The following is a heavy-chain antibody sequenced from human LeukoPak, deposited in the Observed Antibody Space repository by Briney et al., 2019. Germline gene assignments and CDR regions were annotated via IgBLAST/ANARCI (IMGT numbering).Heavy chain of an antibody. Sequence: GESLKISCKGSVYSFTKHWIAWVRQMPGKGLKWMGIIFPGDSDTRYSPSFQGQVTISADKSISTAYLQWSSLKASDTAMYYCTRGSGSYVHWGQGTLVTVSS. J-gene: IGHJ1*01. CDR3: TRGSGSYVH. V-gene: IGHV5-51*01. CDR1: VYSFTKHW. CDR2: IFPGDSDT. D-gene: IGHD6-19*01.